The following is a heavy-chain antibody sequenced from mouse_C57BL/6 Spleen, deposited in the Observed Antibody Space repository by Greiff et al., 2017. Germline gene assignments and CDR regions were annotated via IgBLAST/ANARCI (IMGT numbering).Heavy chain of an antibody. CDR2: ISSGGSYT. CDR3: ARPREGDYWYFDV. CDR1: GFTFSSYG. Sequence: EVQLVESGGDLVKPGGSLKLSCAASGFTFSSYGMSWVRQTPDKRLEWVATISSGGSYTYYPDSVKGRFTISRDNAKNTLYLQMSSLKSEDTAMYYCARPREGDYWYFDVWGTGTTVTVSS. V-gene: IGHV5-6*01. J-gene: IGHJ1*03.